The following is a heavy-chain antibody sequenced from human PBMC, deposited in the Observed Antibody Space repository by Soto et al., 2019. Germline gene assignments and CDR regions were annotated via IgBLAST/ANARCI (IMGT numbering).Heavy chain of an antibody. J-gene: IGHJ6*02. V-gene: IGHV3-30*18. CDR3: AKEVGGYYYSSGYNYYYYYGMDV. D-gene: IGHD3-22*01. CDR1: GFTFSSYG. Sequence: GGSLRLSCAASGFTFSSYGMHWVRQAPGKGLEWVAVISYDGSNKYYADSVKGRFTISRDNSKNTLYLQMNSLRAEDTAVYYCAKEVGGYYYSSGYNYYYYYGMDVWGQGTSVTVSS. CDR2: ISYDGSNK.